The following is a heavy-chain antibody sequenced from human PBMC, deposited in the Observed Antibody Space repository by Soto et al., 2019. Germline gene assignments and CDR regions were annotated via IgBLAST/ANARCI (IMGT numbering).Heavy chain of an antibody. D-gene: IGHD3-3*01. J-gene: IGHJ5*02. V-gene: IGHV1-2*02. Sequence: ASVKVSCKASGYTFTGYYMHWVRQAPGQGLEWMGWINPNSGGTNYAQKFQGRVTMTRDTSISTAYMELSRLRSDDTAVYYCARYRFLESNWFDPWGQGTLVTVSS. CDR1: GYTFTGYY. CDR2: INPNSGGT. CDR3: ARYRFLESNWFDP.